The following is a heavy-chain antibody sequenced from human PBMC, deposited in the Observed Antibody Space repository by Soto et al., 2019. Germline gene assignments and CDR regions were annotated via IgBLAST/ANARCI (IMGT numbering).Heavy chain of an antibody. Sequence: QVQLVESGGGVVQPGRSLRLSCAASGFTFSSYGMHWVRQAPGKGLEWVAVIWYDGSNKYYADSVKGRFTISRDNSKNTLYLQMNSLRAEDTAVYYCARDYSYDISGYIFYYWGQGTLVTVSS. D-gene: IGHD3-22*01. CDR3: ARDYSYDISGYIFYY. J-gene: IGHJ4*02. CDR1: GFTFSSYG. CDR2: IWYDGSNK. V-gene: IGHV3-33*01.